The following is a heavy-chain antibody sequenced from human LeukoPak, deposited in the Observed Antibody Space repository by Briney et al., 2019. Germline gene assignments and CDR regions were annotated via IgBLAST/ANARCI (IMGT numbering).Heavy chain of an antibody. V-gene: IGHV3-48*03. Sequence: GGSLRLSCAASGFTFSSYEMNWVRQAPGKGLEWVSYISSSGSTIYYADSVKGRFTISRDNSKNTLYLQMNSLRAEDTAVYYCAKDTRLQPYDYWGQGTLVTVSS. D-gene: IGHD1-1*01. J-gene: IGHJ4*02. CDR1: GFTFSSYE. CDR3: AKDTRLQPYDY. CDR2: ISSSGSTI.